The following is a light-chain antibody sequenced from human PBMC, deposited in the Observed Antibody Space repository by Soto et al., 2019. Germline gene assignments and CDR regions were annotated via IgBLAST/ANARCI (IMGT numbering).Light chain of an antibody. Sequence: QPVLTQSPSASASLGASVKLTCTLSSGHTSYAIVWHQQQPEKGPRFLMKLNSDGSHSKGDGIPDRFSGSSSGAERYLSISSLQSEDEADYYCQTWGTGIHGAVFGGGTQLTVL. CDR2: LNSDGSH. V-gene: IGLV4-69*02. CDR1: SGHTSYA. CDR3: QTWGTGIHGAV. J-gene: IGLJ7*01.